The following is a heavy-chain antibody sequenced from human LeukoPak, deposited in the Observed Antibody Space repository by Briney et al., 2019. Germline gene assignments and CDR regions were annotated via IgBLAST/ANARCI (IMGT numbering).Heavy chain of an antibody. CDR1: GYSISSGFY. V-gene: IGHV4-38-2*02. D-gene: IGHD6-19*01. CDR3: TRDPFSSGWSDS. J-gene: IGHJ4*02. CDR2: IYHIGSV. Sequence: PSKTLSLTCEVSGYSISSGFYWGRIRQTPGKGLEWIGSIYHIGSVFYNPSLKSRVNISVDTSKNQFSLNLISVTAADTALYFCTRDPFSSGWSDSWGPGILVTVAS.